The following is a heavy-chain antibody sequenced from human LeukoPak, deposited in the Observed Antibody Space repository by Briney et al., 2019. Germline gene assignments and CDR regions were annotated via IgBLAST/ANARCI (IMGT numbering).Heavy chain of an antibody. Sequence: PGGSLRLTCAAPGFTFSNYAMHWVRQAPGKGLEWVALISYDGTDKYYADSVKGRFTISRDNSKNTLYLQMNSLRAEDTAVYYCARDHDYGARYLDYWGQGTLVTVSS. CDR3: ARDHDYGARYLDY. J-gene: IGHJ4*02. CDR1: GFTFSNYA. V-gene: IGHV3-30*04. D-gene: IGHD4-17*01. CDR2: ISYDGTDK.